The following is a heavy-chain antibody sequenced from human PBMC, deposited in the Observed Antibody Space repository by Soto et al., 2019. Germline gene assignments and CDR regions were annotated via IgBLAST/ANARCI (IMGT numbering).Heavy chain of an antibody. V-gene: IGHV4-4*02. Sequence: SETLSRTCAGSGGSVITRNWCTCVRQPPWKGLELIGEIYYSGSTNYKPSLKSRVTISVDKSKNQFSLNLSSVTAADTAVYYCASGDYSHFDLWGQGTLVTVSS. CDR3: ASGDYSHFDL. J-gene: IGHJ4*02. CDR1: GGSVITRNW. CDR2: IYYSGST. D-gene: IGHD4-17*01.